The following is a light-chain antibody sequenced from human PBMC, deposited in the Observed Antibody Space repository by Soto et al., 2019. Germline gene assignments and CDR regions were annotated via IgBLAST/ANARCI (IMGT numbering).Light chain of an antibody. CDR1: KNDIAVYDF. J-gene: IGLJ1*01. CDR3: KSDAGSNTNV. CDR2: EVV. Sequence: QPALTSPPPAPGSPGQSVTISCTGPKNDIAVYDFVSCYQHHPAKAPRLIIYEVVQRPSAVPDRFSGSKSGNRASLTLPGLQAADEADSFCKSDAGSNTNVFGSGTKVTVL. V-gene: IGLV2-8*01.